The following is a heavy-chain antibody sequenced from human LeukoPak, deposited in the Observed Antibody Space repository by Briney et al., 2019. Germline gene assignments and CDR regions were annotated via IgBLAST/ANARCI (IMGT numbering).Heavy chain of an antibody. Sequence: SETLSLTCTVSGGSISSYYWSWIRQPPGKGLEWIGYIYTSGSTNYNPSLKSRVTISVDTSKNQFSLKLSSVTAADTAVYYCARHECDSPLWFDPWGQGTLVTVSS. CDR3: ARHECDSPLWFDP. CDR1: GGSISSYY. J-gene: IGHJ5*02. CDR2: IYTSGST. D-gene: IGHD3-3*01. V-gene: IGHV4-4*09.